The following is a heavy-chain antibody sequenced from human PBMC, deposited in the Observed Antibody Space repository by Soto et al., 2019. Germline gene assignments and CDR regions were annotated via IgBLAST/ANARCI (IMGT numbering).Heavy chain of an antibody. CDR1: GYIFTSYY. V-gene: IGHV1-46*01. Sequence: ASVKVSCKASGYIFTSYYIHWVRQAPGQGLEWIGRINPFDGSRLFAQSFQGRVTMTRDTSTSIVYMEVSSLRSEDTAVYYCARMADVLRFLEWFYDGMDVWGQGTTVTVSS. CDR3: ARMADVLRFLEWFYDGMDV. J-gene: IGHJ6*02. D-gene: IGHD3-3*01. CDR2: INPFDGSR.